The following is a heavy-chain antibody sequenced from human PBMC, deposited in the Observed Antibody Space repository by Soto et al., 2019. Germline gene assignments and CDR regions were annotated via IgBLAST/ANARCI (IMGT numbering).Heavy chain of an antibody. V-gene: IGHV1-69*12. D-gene: IGHD3-9*01. CDR1: GGTFSSYV. Sequence: QVQLVQSGAEVKKPGSSVKVSCKASGGTFSSYVISWVRQAPGQGLEWMGDIIPIFSTATYAQKFQGRVTITADESTSTAYMELSSLRSEDTAVYYCARGAYYDILTGYKYYFDYWGQGTLVTVSS. J-gene: IGHJ4*02. CDR3: ARGAYYDILTGYKYYFDY. CDR2: IIPIFSTA.